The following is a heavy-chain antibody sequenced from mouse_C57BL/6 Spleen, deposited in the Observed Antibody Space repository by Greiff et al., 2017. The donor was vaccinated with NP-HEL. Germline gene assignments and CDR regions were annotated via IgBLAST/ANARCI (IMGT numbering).Heavy chain of an antibody. CDR1: GYSITSGYY. D-gene: IGHD3-3*01. CDR2: ISYDGSN. J-gene: IGHJ3*01. V-gene: IGHV3-6*01. CDR3: ARDGGGDPFAY. Sequence: EVQLQQSGPGLVKPSQSLSLTCSVPGYSITSGYYWNWIRQFPGNKLEWMGYISYDGSNNYNPSLKNRITITRDTSKNQFFLKLNSVTTEDTATYYCARDGGGDPFAYWGQGTLVTVSA.